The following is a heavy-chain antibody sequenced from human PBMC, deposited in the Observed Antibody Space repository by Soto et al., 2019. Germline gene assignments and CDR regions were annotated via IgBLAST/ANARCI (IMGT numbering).Heavy chain of an antibody. CDR2: INAGNGNT. D-gene: IGHD1-7*01. CDR1: GYTFTSYA. Sequence: ASVKVSCKSSGYTFTSYAIHWVRQAPGQRLEWMGWINAGNGNTKYSQKFQGRVTITRDTSASTAYMELSSLRSEDTAVYHCAREGRYNWNYGDLYYFDYWGQGTLVTVSS. CDR3: AREGRYNWNYGDLYYFDY. J-gene: IGHJ4*02. V-gene: IGHV1-3*01.